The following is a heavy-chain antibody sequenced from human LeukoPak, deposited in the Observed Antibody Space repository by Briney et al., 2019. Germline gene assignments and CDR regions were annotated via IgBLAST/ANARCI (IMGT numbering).Heavy chain of an antibody. J-gene: IGHJ4*02. V-gene: IGHV3-66*01. D-gene: IGHD1-26*01. CDR1: GFTVSSNY. CDR2: IHPNGNT. Sequence: SGGSLRLSCAASGFTVSSNYMNWVRQAPGKGLEWVSMIHPNGNTFYTNSVKGRFTISRDNSENTLDLHMHSLRAEDTAVYYCAAKGNGYTGIYVFAHWGQGTLVTVSS. CDR3: AAKGNGYTGIYVFAH.